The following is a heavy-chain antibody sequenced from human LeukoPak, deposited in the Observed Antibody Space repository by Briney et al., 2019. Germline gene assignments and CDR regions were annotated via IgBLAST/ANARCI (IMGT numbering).Heavy chain of an antibody. CDR1: GFTFSNYW. D-gene: IGHD5-24*01. CDR3: AREYGYNTAHFDY. CDR2: INMDGSIT. J-gene: IGHJ4*02. Sequence: PGGSLRLSCAASGFTFSNYWMHWVRQAPGKGLVWVSRINMDGSITSYADSVKGRFIISRDNAKSTLYLQMNSLRAESTAVYYCAREYGYNTAHFDYWGQGTLVTVFS. V-gene: IGHV3-74*01.